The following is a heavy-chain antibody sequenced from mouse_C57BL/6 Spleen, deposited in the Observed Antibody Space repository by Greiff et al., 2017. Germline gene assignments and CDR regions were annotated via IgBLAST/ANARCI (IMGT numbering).Heavy chain of an antibody. CDR3: ARGGTRGGYFDV. J-gene: IGHJ1*03. V-gene: IGHV1-55*01. Sequence: QVQLQQSGAELVKPGASVKMSCKASGYTFTSYWITWVKQRPGQGLEWIGDLYPGSGSTNYNEKFKSKATLTVDTSSSTAYMQLSSLTSEDSAVYYCARGGTRGGYFDVWGTGTTVTVSS. D-gene: IGHD3-3*01. CDR1: GYTFTSYW. CDR2: LYPGSGST.